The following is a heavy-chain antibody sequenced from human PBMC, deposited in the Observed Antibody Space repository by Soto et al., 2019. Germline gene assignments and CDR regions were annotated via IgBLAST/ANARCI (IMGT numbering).Heavy chain of an antibody. CDR1: GFTFTSYA. V-gene: IGHV3-23*01. CDR2: ISGSGGST. CDR3: AKDSKFAHSSQTFDY. D-gene: IGHD5-18*01. Sequence: GGSLRLSCAASGFTFTSYAMTWVRQAPGKGLEWVSAISGSGGSTFYADSVKGRFTISRDNSKNTLYLQMNSLRAEDTAVYFCAKDSKFAHSSQTFDYWGQGTLVTVSS. J-gene: IGHJ4*02.